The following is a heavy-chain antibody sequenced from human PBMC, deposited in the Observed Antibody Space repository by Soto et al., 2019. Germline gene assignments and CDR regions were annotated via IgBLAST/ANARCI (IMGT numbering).Heavy chain of an antibody. CDR2: IHASGNT. V-gene: IGHV4-4*07. CDR3: ASLSWSGGNDY. Sequence: KPSETLSLTCSVSGGSLNNFYWNWIRQTAGKGLEWIGRIHASGNTNYNPSLKSRATLSVDTSKNQFSLQMNSLRVEDTAVYYCASLSWSGGNDYWGQGTLVTVSS. D-gene: IGHD3-10*01. CDR1: GGSLNNFY. J-gene: IGHJ4*02.